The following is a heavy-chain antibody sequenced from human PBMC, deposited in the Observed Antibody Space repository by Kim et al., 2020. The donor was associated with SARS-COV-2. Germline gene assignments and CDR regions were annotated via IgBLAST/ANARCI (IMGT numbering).Heavy chain of an antibody. CDR3: AKAWRYCSGGSCYYFDY. Sequence: VKGRFTISRDNAKNAVYLQMNSLRAGYTAVYYCAKAWRYCSGGSCYYFDYWGQGTLVTVSS. D-gene: IGHD2-15*01. J-gene: IGHJ4*02. V-gene: IGHV3-23*01.